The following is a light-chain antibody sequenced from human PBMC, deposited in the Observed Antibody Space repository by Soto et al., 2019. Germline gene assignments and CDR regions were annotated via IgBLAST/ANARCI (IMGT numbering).Light chain of an antibody. CDR1: QSVSSN. J-gene: IGKJ1*01. V-gene: IGKV3D-15*01. CDR3: QQYEAVVT. CDR2: GAS. Sequence: EIVMTQSPATLSVAPGERATLSCRAGQSVSSNLAWYQQKPGRALRLLIDGASTRATGIPDRFSGSGSGTDFTLTISRLEPEDVAVYYCQQYEAVVTFGQGTKVDIK.